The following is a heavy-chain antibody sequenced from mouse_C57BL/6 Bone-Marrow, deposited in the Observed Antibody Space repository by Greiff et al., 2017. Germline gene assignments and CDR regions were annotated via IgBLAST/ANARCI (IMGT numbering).Heavy chain of an antibody. J-gene: IGHJ2*01. CDR2: ISRGSSTT. D-gene: IGHD2-4*01. V-gene: IGHV5-17*01. Sequence: EVQLVESGGGLVKPGGSLKLSCAASGFTFSDYGMHWVRQAPEQGLEWVAYISRGSSTTNYADTVKGRFTITRDNAENTLFLQMTSLRSEDTAMYYCARGRLRRAFDFWGPGTTLTVSS. CDR1: GFTFSDYG. CDR3: ARGRLRRAFDF.